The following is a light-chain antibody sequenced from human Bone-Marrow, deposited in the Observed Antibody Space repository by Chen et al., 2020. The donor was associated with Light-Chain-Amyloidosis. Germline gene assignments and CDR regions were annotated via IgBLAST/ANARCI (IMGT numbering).Light chain of an antibody. CDR2: RDT. J-gene: IGLJ2*01. V-gene: IGLV3-25*03. CDR3: QSADSSGTYEVI. Sequence: SYDLTQPPSVSVSPGQTARINCSGDDLPTKYAYWYQQKPGQAPVLVIHRDTERPSWISERFSGSSSGTTATLTISGVQAEDEADYHCQSADSSGTYEVIFGGGTKLTVL. CDR1: DLPTKY.